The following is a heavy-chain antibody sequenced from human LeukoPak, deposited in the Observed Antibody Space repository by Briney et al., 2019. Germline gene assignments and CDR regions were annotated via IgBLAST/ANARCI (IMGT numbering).Heavy chain of an antibody. D-gene: IGHD5-18*01. CDR1: GYTFTSYA. Sequence: ASVKVYYKASGYTFTSYAMHWVRQAPGQRLEWMGWINGGNGNTKYSEKFQGRVTMTRNTSISTAYMELSSLRSEDTAVYYCAREGYSYGHDAFDIWGQGTMVTVSS. CDR3: AREGYSYGHDAFDI. CDR2: INGGNGNT. V-gene: IGHV1-3*01. J-gene: IGHJ3*02.